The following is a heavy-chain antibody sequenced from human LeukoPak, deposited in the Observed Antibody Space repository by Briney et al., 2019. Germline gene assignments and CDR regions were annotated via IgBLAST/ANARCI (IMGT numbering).Heavy chain of an antibody. V-gene: IGHV1-2*02. Sequence: ASVTVSCKPSGYTFTGYYMHWVRQAPGQGLEWMGWINPNSGGTNYAQTFQGRVTMTRDTSISTAYMELSSLRSDDTAVYYCARNAADSVVVVVAAIADYWGQGTLVTVSS. D-gene: IGHD2-2*01. CDR2: INPNSGGT. J-gene: IGHJ4*02. CDR1: GYTFTGYY. CDR3: ARNAADSVVVVVAAIADY.